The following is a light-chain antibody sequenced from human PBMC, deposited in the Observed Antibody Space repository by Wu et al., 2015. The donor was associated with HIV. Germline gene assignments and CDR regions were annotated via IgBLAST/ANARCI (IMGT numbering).Light chain of an antibody. CDR2: SAS. CDR1: QGISNY. CDR3: QKNNVAPWT. Sequence: DIQMTQSPSPLSASIGDRVTITCRTSQGISNYLVWYQQKPGKVPRVLIYSASTLQSGVPSRFSGSGYGTGFTLTISSLQPEDVATYYCQKNNVAPWTFGQGTKVEIK. J-gene: IGKJ1*01. V-gene: IGKV1-27*01.